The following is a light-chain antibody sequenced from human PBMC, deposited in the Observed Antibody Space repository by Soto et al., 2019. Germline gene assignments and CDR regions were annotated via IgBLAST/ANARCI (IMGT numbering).Light chain of an antibody. J-gene: IGKJ1*01. V-gene: IGKV3-20*01. CDR1: QSVSSSY. CDR2: GAS. Sequence: EIVLTQSPGTLSLSPGERATLSCRASQSVSSSYLAWYQQKPGQAPRLLIYGASSRATGIPDRFSGSGSGTDFTLTISRLELEDFAVYYCQQYGRSLWTFGEGTKVEIK. CDR3: QQYGRSLWT.